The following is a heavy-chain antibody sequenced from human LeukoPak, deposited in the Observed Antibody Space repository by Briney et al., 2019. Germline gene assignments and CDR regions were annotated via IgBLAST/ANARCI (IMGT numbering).Heavy chain of an antibody. CDR2: IYYSGGS. CDR1: GGSISSSSYY. CDR3: ARGGWQEWSNWCDP. J-gene: IGHJ5*02. D-gene: IGHD2-8*01. V-gene: IGHV4-39*01. Sequence: SETLSLTCTVSGGSISSSSYYWGWIRQPPGKGLEWIGRIYYSGGSYYNPSLKSRVTISVDTSKNQFSLKLSSVTAADTAVYYCARGGWQEWSNWCDPWGQGTLVTVSS.